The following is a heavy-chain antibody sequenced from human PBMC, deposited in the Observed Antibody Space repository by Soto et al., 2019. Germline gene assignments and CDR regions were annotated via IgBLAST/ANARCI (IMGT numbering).Heavy chain of an antibody. Sequence: EASVKVSCKASGYTFTAYYMHWVRQAPGQGLEWMGWINPNSGGTNYAQKFQDWVTMTRDTSISTAHMELDRLRSDDTAVYYCARSPELRPYGMDVWGPGTTVTVSS. CDR2: INPNSGGT. CDR1: GYTFTAYY. J-gene: IGHJ6*02. V-gene: IGHV1-2*04. CDR3: ARSPELRPYGMDV. D-gene: IGHD1-7*01.